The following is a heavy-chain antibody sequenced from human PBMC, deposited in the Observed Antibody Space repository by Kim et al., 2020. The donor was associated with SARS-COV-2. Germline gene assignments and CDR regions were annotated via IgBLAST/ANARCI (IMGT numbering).Heavy chain of an antibody. V-gene: IGHV3-74*01. CDR1: GFTLSSYW. CDR2: INGDGSTT. Sequence: GGSLRLSCAASGFTLSSYWMHWVRQVPGKRLVWVSRINGDGSTTSYADSVEGRFTISRDNAKNTLYLQMNSLRAEDTAVYYCARRAYSSGWWYFDYWGQG. CDR3: ARRAYSSGWWYFDY. D-gene: IGHD6-19*01. J-gene: IGHJ4*02.